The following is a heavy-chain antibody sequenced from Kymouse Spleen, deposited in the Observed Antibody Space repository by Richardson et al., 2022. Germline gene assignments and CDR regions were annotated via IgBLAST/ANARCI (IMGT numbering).Heavy chain of an antibody. V-gene: IGHV4-34*01. CDR3: ARGRGAVAAYYYYYGMDV. Sequence: QVQLQQWGAGLLKPSETLSLTCAVYGGSFSGYYWSWIRQPPGKGLEWIGEINHSGSTNYNPSLKSRVTISVDTSKNQFSLKLSSVTAADTAVYYCARGRGAVAAYYYYYGMDVWGQGTTVTVSS. CDR1: GGSFSGYY. D-gene: IGHD6-19*01. CDR2: INHSGST. J-gene: IGHJ6*02.